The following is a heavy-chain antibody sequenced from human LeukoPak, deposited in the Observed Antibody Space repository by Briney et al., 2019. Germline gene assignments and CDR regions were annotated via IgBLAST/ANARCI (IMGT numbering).Heavy chain of an antibody. V-gene: IGHV4-59*01. CDR2: IYYSGST. D-gene: IGHD3-10*01. J-gene: IGHJ4*02. CDR1: GGSISSYY. CDR3: ASRRITMVRGVITLFDY. Sequence: SETLSPTCTVSGGSISSYYWSWIRQPPGKGLEWIGYIYYSGSTNYNPSLKSRVTISVDTSKNQFSLKLSSVTAADTAVYYCASRRITMVRGVITLFDYWGQGTLVTVSS.